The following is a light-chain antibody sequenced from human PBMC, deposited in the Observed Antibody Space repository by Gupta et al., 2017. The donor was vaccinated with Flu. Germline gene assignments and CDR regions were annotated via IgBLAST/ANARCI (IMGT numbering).Light chain of an antibody. V-gene: IGKV3-20*01. CDR3: QKYDYSRLT. Sequence: EIVLTQSPATLSSSPGERATISCRASQSSNNSYLAWYQHKSGQAPRLLIYGASSRAAGIPKRFNGSGSGTDFTLTITRLEPDDFAIYYCQKYDYSRLTFGQGTKVEIK. CDR1: QSSNNSY. CDR2: GAS. J-gene: IGKJ1*01.